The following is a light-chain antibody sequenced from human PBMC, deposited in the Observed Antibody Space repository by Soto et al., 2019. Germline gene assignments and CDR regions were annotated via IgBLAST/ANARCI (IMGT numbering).Light chain of an antibody. CDR3: QQRTNWLT. V-gene: IGKV3-11*01. CDR2: DAS. J-gene: IGKJ3*01. CDR1: QNVSTY. Sequence: EIVLTQSPATLSLSPGERATLSCRASQNVSTYLAWYQQKPGQAPRLLIYDASTRATGIPARFSGSGSGTDFTLTISSLEPEDFAVYYCQQRTNWLTFGPGTKVDI.